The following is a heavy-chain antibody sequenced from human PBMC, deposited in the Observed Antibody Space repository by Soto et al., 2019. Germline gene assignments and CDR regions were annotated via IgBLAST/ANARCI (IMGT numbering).Heavy chain of an antibody. CDR2: MNPNSANT. Sequence: ASVKVSCKASGYTFTSYDINWVRQATGQGLEWMGWMNPNSANTNYAQKLQGRVTMTTDTSTSTAYMDLRSLTSDDTAVYYCARDRVAGIWGDAFDIWGQGTMVTVSS. CDR1: GYTFTSYD. D-gene: IGHD3-16*01. CDR3: ARDRVAGIWGDAFDI. J-gene: IGHJ3*02. V-gene: IGHV1-18*01.